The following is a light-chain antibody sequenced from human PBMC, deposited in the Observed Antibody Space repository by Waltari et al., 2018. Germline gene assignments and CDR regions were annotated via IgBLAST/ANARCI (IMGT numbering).Light chain of an antibody. J-gene: IGKJ2*01. CDR1: PSCLYRSNNKNY. CDR3: QQYYSTPYT. V-gene: IGKV4-1*01. CDR2: WAS. Sequence: DIVMTQSPDSLAVSLGERATINCNSSPSCLYRSNNKNYLAWYQQKPGQPPKLLIYWASTRESGVPDRFSGSGSGTDFTLTISSLQAEDVAVYYCQQYYSTPYTFGQGTKLEIK.